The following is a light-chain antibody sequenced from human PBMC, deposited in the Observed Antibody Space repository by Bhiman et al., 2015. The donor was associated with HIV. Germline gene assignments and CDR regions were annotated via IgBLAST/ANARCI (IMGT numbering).Light chain of an antibody. CDR2: QNA. CDR1: KLGTKY. J-gene: IGLJ1*01. Sequence: SFELTQPPSVSVSPGQTASIPCSGDKLGTKYVCWFQQKPGQSPVLVIYQNAKRPSGIPERFSGSTSGNTATLTISGTQAMDEADYYCQAWDTSTYVFGSGTTVTVL. V-gene: IGLV3-1*01. CDR3: QAWDTSTYV.